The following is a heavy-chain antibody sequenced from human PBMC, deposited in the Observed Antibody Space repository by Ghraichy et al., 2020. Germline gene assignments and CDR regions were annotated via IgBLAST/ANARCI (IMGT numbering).Heavy chain of an antibody. D-gene: IGHD6-19*01. J-gene: IGHJ4*02. CDR3: ARDVQWLENIGPIPFDY. Sequence: ASVKVSCKASGYTFTSYGISWVRQAPGQGLEWMGWISAYNGNTNYAQKLQGRVTMTTDTSTSTAYMELRSLRSDDTAVYYCARDVQWLENIGPIPFDYWGQGTLVTVSS. CDR2: ISAYNGNT. V-gene: IGHV1-18*01. CDR1: GYTFTSYG.